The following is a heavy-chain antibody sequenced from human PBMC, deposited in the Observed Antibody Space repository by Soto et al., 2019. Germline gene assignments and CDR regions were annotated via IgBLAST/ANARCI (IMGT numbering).Heavy chain of an antibody. CDR1: GGTFSSYA. J-gene: IGHJ4*02. CDR2: IIPIFGTA. D-gene: IGHD2-2*02. V-gene: IGHV1-69*13. Sequence: SVKVSCKASGGTFSSYAISWVRQAPGQGLEWMGGIIPIFGTANYAQKFQGRVTITADGSTSTAYMELSSLRSEDTAVYYCAVGYCSSTSCYTGQDYWGQGTLVTVSS. CDR3: AVGYCSSTSCYTGQDY.